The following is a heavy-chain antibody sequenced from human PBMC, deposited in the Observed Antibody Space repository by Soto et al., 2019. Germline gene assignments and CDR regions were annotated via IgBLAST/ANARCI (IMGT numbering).Heavy chain of an antibody. V-gene: IGHV3-21*01. J-gene: IGHJ6*03. Sequence: EGQLVESGGGLVKPGGSLRLSCAASGFTFTNYNMNWVRQAPGKGLEWVSSISSSGRYIFYADSVKGRFTISRDNPQNSLSLQMNSLGAEDTAVYHCARGDDYGDYAVIPYCMDVWGKGTTVTVSS. CDR2: ISSSGRYI. D-gene: IGHD4-17*01. CDR3: ARGDDYGDYAVIPYCMDV. CDR1: GFTFTNYN.